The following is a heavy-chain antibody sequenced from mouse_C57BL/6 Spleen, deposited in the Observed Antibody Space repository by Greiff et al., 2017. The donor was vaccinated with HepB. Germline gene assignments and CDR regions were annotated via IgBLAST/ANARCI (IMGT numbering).Heavy chain of an antibody. Sequence: QVQLQQPGAELVKPGASVKLSCKASGYTFTSYWMQWVKQRPGQGLEWIGEIDPSDSYTNYNQKFKGKATLTVDTSSSTAYMQRSSLTSEDSAVYYCASYSNYVRAYWGQGTLVTVSA. D-gene: IGHD2-5*01. J-gene: IGHJ3*01. CDR1: GYTFTSYW. CDR2: IDPSDSYT. V-gene: IGHV1-50*01. CDR3: ASYSNYVRAY.